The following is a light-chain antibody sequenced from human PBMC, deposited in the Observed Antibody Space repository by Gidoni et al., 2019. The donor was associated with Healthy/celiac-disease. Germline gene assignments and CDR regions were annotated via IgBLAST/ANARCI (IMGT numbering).Light chain of an antibody. CDR1: QSISSY. V-gene: IGKV1-39*01. CDR2: AAS. J-gene: IGKJ1*01. Sequence: IQTSQPPPSLSASVGDRVTITCRASQSISSYLNWYQQKPGKAPKLLIYAASSLQSGVPSRFSGSGSGTDFTLTISSLQPEDFATYYCQQSYSSTWTFGQGTKVEIK. CDR3: QQSYSSTWT.